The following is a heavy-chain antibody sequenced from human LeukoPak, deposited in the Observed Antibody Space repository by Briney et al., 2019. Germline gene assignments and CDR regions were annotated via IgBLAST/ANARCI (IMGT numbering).Heavy chain of an antibody. D-gene: IGHD6-19*01. CDR1: GFTFSSYA. J-gene: IGHJ4*02. CDR2: ISDGGSGT. Sequence: GALRLSCAASGFTFSSYAMSWVRQAPGRGLEWVSSISDGGSGTYYADSVKGRFTISRDNSKNMVYLQMNSLRAEDTAVYYCAKDHGFYSRGWNPLFDYWGQGTLVTVSS. CDR3: AKDHGFYSRGWNPLFDY. V-gene: IGHV3-23*01.